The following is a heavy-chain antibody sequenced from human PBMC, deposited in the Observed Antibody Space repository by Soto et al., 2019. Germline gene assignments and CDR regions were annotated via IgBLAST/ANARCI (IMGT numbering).Heavy chain of an antibody. D-gene: IGHD2-21*02. V-gene: IGHV3-23*01. CDR2: MHGGGNSA. J-gene: IGHJ4*02. Sequence: EVQLLESGGGLVQPGRSLRLSCAASGCTFSGYAMSWVRQAPGKWLEWVSVMHGGGNSAYYADSVKGRFTISRDNSKNTLYLQMSSLRGEDTAVYYCAKNRGRVTASWPFDYWGQGTLVTVSS. CDR3: AKNRGRVTASWPFDY. CDR1: GCTFSGYA.